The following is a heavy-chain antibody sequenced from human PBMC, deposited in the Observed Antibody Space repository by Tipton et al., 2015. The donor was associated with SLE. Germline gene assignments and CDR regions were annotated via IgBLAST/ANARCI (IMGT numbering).Heavy chain of an antibody. Sequence: TLSLTCTVSGGSISSSSYYWGWIRQPPGQGLEWIGSIYHSGSTYYNPSLKSRVTISVDTSKNQFSLKLSSVTAADTAVYYCARLPTGAYWGQGTLVTVSS. CDR2: IYHSGST. D-gene: IGHD7-27*01. CDR1: GGSISSSSYY. CDR3: ARLPTGAY. J-gene: IGHJ4*02. V-gene: IGHV4-39*07.